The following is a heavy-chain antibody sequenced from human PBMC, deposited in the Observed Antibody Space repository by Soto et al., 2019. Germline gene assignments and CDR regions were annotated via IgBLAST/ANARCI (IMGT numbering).Heavy chain of an antibody. J-gene: IGHJ4*02. CDR2: INHRGRT. CDR3: ASLVPAAILYYFDY. V-gene: IGHV4-34*01. CDR1: GGSFSGYY. D-gene: IGHD2-2*01. Sequence: PSETLSLTCAVYGGSFSGYYWSWIRQPPGKGLEWIGEINHRGRTNYNPSLKSRVTMSVDTSKNQFSLELSSVTAADTAVYYCASLVPAAILYYFDYWGQGTLVTVSS.